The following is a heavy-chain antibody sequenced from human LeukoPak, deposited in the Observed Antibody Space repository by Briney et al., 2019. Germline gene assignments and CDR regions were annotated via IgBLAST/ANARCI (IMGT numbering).Heavy chain of an antibody. J-gene: IGHJ4*02. V-gene: IGHV3-23*01. Sequence: GGPLRLSCAASGFTFSNYAMSWVRQAPGKGLEWVSAFSGSGGSTYYADSVKGRFTISRDNSKNTLYLQMNSLRAEDTAVYYCAKDVGYCSSTTCYKPFDYWGQGTLVTVSS. CDR3: AKDVGYCSSTTCYKPFDY. CDR1: GFTFSNYA. CDR2: FSGSGGST. D-gene: IGHD2-2*02.